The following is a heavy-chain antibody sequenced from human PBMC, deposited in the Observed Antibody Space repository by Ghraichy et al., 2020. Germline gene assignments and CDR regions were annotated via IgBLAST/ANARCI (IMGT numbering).Heavy chain of an antibody. Sequence: GGSLRLSCVASGFTFSKYWMNWVRQAPGKGLEWVASIKEDGSQKYYVDSVKGRFTISRDDAKRTVYLEMNSLRVEDMAVYYCVRLDCVSAAEWGRGTLVTVSS. J-gene: IGHJ4*02. CDR2: IKEDGSQK. CDR3: VRLDCVSAAE. CDR1: GFTFSKYW. V-gene: IGHV3-7*03. D-gene: IGHD2-21*01.